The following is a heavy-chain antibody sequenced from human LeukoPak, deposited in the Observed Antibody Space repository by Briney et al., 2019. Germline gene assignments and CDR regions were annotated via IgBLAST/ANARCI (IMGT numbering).Heavy chain of an antibody. V-gene: IGHV3-9*01. CDR2: ISWNSGSI. CDR1: GFTFDDYA. D-gene: IGHD5-12*01. Sequence: GGSLRLSCAASGFTFDDYAMHWVRQAPGKGLEWVSGISWNSGSIGYADSVKGRFTISRDNAKNSLYLQMNSLRAEDTALYYCAKASDSGYHSALDYWGQGTLVTVFS. J-gene: IGHJ4*02. CDR3: AKASDSGYHSALDY.